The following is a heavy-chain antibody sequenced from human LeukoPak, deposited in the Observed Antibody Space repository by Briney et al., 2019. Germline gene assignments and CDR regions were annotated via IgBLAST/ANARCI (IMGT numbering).Heavy chain of an antibody. V-gene: IGHV4-39*07. CDR1: GGSISSSSYY. CDR3: ASSGSYLPYDY. D-gene: IGHD1-26*01. Sequence: SETLSLTCTVSGGSISSSSYYWGWIRQPPGKGLEWIGSIYYSGSTYYNPSLKSRVTISVDTSKNQFSLKLSSVTAADTAVYYCASSGSYLPYDYWGQGTLVTVSS. J-gene: IGHJ4*02. CDR2: IYYSGST.